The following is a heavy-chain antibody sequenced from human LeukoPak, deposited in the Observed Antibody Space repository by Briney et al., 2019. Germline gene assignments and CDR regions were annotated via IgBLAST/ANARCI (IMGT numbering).Heavy chain of an antibody. CDR1: GFTFSSYS. J-gene: IGHJ4*02. CDR3: ASLKGSDLYSDY. Sequence: KPGGSLRLSCAASGFTFSSYSMNWVRQAPGKGLEWVSSISSSSSYIYYADSVKGRFTISRDNAKNSLYLQMNSLRAEDTAVYYCASLKGSDLYSDYCGQGTLVTVSS. V-gene: IGHV3-21*01. CDR2: ISSSSSYI.